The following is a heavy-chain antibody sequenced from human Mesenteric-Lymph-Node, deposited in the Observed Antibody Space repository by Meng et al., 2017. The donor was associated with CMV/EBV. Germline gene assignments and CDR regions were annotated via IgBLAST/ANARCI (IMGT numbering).Heavy chain of an antibody. D-gene: IGHD1-20*01. CDR2: ISYDGSNK. J-gene: IGHJ5*02. CDR3: ARVKWGITGTT. CDR1: GFTFSSYA. V-gene: IGHV3-30*04. Sequence: GQLVGSGGGVVRPGRSLRSSGAASGFTFSSYAMHWVRQAPGKGLEWVAVISYDGSNKYYADSVKGRFTISRDNSKNTLYLQMNSLRAEDTAVYYCARVKWGITGTTWGQGTLVTVSS.